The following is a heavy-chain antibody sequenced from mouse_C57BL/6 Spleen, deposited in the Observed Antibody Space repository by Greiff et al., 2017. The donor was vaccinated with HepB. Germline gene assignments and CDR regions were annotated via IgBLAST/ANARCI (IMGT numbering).Heavy chain of an antibody. V-gene: IGHV5-4*03. D-gene: IGHD1-1*01. CDR1: GFTFSSYA. CDR3: ARTTVVAYYCDY. CDR2: ISDGGRYT. Sequence: EVKLVESGGGLVKPGGSLKLSCAASGFTFSSYAMSWVRQTPEKRLEWVATISDGGRYTYYPDNVKGRFTISRDNAKNNLYLQMSHLKSEDTAMYYCARTTVVAYYCDYWGQGTTLTVSS. J-gene: IGHJ2*01.